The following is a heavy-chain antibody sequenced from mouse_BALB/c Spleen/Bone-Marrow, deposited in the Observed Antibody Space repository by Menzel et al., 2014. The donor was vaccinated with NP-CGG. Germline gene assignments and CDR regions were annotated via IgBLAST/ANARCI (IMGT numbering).Heavy chain of an antibody. CDR3: ATTGTGAY. V-gene: IGHV1-82*01. CDR1: GYAFSSSW. CDR2: IYPGDGDT. J-gene: IGHJ3*01. Sequence: QVQLQQSGPELVKPGASVKISCKASGYAFSSSWMNWVKQRPGQGLEWIGRIYPGDGDTNYNGKFKGKATLTAGKSSSTAYMQLSSLTPVDSAVYFCATTGTGAYWGQGTLVTVSA. D-gene: IGHD4-1*01.